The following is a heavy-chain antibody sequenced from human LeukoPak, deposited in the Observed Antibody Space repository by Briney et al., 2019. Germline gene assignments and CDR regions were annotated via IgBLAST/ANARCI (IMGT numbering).Heavy chain of an antibody. CDR3: ARDHPREPDY. D-gene: IGHD1-26*01. CDR1: GASISSSSYY. CDR2: IYYSGST. Sequence: SETLSLTCTGSGASISSSSYYWGWIRQPPGKGLEWIGSIYYSGSTYYNPSLKSRVTISVDTSKNQFSLKLSSVTAADTAVYYCARDHPREPDYWGQGTLVTVSS. V-gene: IGHV4-39*07. J-gene: IGHJ4*02.